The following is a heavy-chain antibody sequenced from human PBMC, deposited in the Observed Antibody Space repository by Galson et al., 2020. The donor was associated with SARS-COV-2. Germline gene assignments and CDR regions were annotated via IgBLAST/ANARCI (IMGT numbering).Heavy chain of an antibody. CDR1: GFSLSTSGMC. Sequence: KMSGPTLVKPTQTLTLTCTFSGFSLSTSGMCVSWIRQPPGKALEWLALIYWDDDKPYSPSLGTRLTITKDTSKNQVVLTMTNMDPVDTATYYCSHRRCLGDCCYFYPWGQGTLVTVS. CDR2: IYWDDDK. CDR3: SHRRCLGDCCYFYP. D-gene: IGHD2-15*01. V-gene: IGHV2-5*08. J-gene: IGHJ5*02.